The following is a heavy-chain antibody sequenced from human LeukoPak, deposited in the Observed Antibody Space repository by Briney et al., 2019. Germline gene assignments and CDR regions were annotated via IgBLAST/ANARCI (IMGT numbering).Heavy chain of an antibody. CDR1: GGTFSSYA. V-gene: IGHV1-69*06. CDR2: IIPIFGTA. D-gene: IGHD4-11*01. CDR3: ARGSDYSNSDAFDI. Sequence: SVKVSCKASGGTFSSYAISWVRQAPGPGLEWMGRIIPIFGTANYAQKFQGRVTITADKSTSTAYMELSSLRSEDTAVYYCARGSDYSNSDAFDIWGQGTMVTVSS. J-gene: IGHJ3*02.